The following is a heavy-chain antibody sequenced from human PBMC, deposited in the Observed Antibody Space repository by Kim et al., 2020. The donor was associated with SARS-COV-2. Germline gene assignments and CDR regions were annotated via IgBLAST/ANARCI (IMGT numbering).Heavy chain of an antibody. CDR2: IGATGVHI. CDR3: AKGGRKQLIDF. J-gene: IGHJ4*02. CDR1: GFTFSSSS. V-gene: IGHV3-23*01. Sequence: GGSLRLSCAASGFTFSSSSMTWVRQAPGKGLEWVSSIGATGVHIFYADSVKGRVTISRDNSNNILSLQMHSLRAEDTALYFCAKGGRKQLIDFWGQGPLV. D-gene: IGHD5-18*01.